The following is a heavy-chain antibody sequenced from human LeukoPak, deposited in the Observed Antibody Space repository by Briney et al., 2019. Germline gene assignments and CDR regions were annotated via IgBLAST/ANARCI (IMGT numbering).Heavy chain of an antibody. CDR2: INPNSGGT. CDR1: GYTSTGYY. J-gene: IGHJ6*01. CDR3: ARVRPKVVPAARGGYYYGMDV. Sequence: GASVKVSCKASGYTSTGYYMHWVRQAPGQGLEGMGWINPNSGGTNYAQKFQGRVTMTRDTSISTAYMELSRLRSDDTAVYYCARVRPKVVPAARGGYYYGMDVWGQGTTVTVSS. V-gene: IGHV1-2*02. D-gene: IGHD2-2*01.